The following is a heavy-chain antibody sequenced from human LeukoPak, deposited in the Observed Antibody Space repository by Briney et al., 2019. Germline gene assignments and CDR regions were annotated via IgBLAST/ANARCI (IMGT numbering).Heavy chain of an antibody. CDR2: INHSGCT. CDR3: AREGARPGAAAGYFDD. Sequence: SETLPLTCAGCGGSFSGYYWRGLRQPPGKGLEWIGEINHSGCTNHNPSLTSRGPISVDTTKNQFSLKLSSVPAADTAVYYCAREGARPGAAAGYFDDWGQGTLVTVSS. J-gene: IGHJ4*02. CDR1: GGSFSGYY. D-gene: IGHD6-13*01. V-gene: IGHV4-34*01.